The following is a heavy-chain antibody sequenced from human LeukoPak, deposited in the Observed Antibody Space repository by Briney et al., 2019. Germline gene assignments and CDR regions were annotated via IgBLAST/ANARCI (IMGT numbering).Heavy chain of an antibody. J-gene: IGHJ4*02. V-gene: IGHV4-39*01. CDR3: ASLASVAVEKPFDY. D-gene: IGHD2-15*01. Sequence: SETQSLTCTVSGGSISSSSYYWGWIRQPPGKGLEWIGSIYYSGSTYYNPSLKSRVTISVDTSKNQFSLKLTSVTAADTAVYYCASLASVAVEKPFDYWGQGTLVTVSS. CDR2: IYYSGST. CDR1: GGSISSSSYY.